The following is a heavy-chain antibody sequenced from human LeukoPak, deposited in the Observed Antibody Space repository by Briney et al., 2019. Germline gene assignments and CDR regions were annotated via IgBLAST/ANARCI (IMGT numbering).Heavy chain of an antibody. D-gene: IGHD3-9*01. J-gene: IGHJ6*03. CDR1: GFTFSRYS. CDR2: ISSSSGYI. CDR3: ARDPGRGYDILTGYYYYYYYMDV. Sequence: GGSLRLSCAASGFTFSRYSMNWVRQAPGKGLEWVSSISSSSGYIYYTDSLKGRFTISRDNAKNSLYLQMNSLRAEDTALYYCARDPGRGYDILTGYYYYYYYMDVWGKGTTVTVSS. V-gene: IGHV3-21*04.